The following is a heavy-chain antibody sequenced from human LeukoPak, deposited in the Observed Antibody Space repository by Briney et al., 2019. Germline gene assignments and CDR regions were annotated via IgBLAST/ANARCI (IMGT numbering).Heavy chain of an antibody. V-gene: IGHV1-46*01. CDR3: ARDRTVGIVGATFAPDWYFDL. Sequence: ASAKVSCKASGYTFTSYYMHWVRQAPGQGLEWMGIINPSGGSTSYAQKFQGRVTMTRDTSTSTVYMELSSLRSEDTAVYYCARDRTVGIVGATFAPDWYFDLWGRGTLVTVSS. J-gene: IGHJ2*01. D-gene: IGHD1-26*01. CDR1: GYTFTSYY. CDR2: INPSGGST.